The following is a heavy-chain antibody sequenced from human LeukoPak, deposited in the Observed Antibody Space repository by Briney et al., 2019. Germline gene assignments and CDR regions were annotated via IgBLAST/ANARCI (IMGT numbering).Heavy chain of an antibody. D-gene: IGHD1-26*01. J-gene: IGHJ3*02. CDR2: FDPEDGET. V-gene: IGHV1-24*01. CDR1: GYTLTELS. Sequence: GASVKVSCKVSGYTLTELSMHWVRQAPGKGLEWMGGFDPEDGETIYAQKFQGRVTMTEDTSTDTAYMELSSLRSEDTAVYYCATFIVGAITRAFDIWGQGTMVTVSS. CDR3: ATFIVGAITRAFDI.